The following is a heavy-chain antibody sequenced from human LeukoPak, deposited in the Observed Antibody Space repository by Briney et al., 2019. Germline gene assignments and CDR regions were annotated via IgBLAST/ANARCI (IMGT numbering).Heavy chain of an antibody. CDR1: GFTFGSYA. CDR3: AKDREIRYGAYDLGDD. Sequence: PGGSLRLSCAASGFTFGSYAMHWVRQAPGKGLEWVALISYDGSNENYAGSVKGRFTISRDNSKNTLYLEMNTLRAEDTAVYYCAKDREIRYGAYDLGDDWGQGTLVTVSS. CDR2: ISYDGSNE. V-gene: IGHV3-30-3*01. D-gene: IGHD5-12*01. J-gene: IGHJ4*02.